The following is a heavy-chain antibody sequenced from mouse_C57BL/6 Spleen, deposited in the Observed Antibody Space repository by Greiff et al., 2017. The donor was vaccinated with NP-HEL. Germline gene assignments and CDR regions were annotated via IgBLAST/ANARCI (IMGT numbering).Heavy chain of an antibody. V-gene: IGHV5-9-1*02. CDR2: ISSGGDYI. CDR3: TRDHRGWFAY. Sequence: DVQLVESGEGLVKPGGSLKLSCAASGFTFSSYAMSWVRQTPEKRLEWVAYISSGGDYIYYADTVKGRFTISRDNARNTLYLQMSSLKSEDTAMYYCTRDHRGWFAYWGQGTLVTVSA. J-gene: IGHJ3*01. CDR1: GFTFSSYA.